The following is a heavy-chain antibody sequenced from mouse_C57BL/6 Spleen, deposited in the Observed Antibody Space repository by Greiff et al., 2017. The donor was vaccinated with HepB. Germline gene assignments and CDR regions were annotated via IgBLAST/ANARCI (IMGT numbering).Heavy chain of an antibody. CDR3: ARNEEVPYDGYYYFDY. Sequence: VQLQQSGAELVKPGASVKLSCKASGYTFTEYTIHWVKQRSGQGLEWIGWFYPGSGSIKYNEKFKDKATLTADKSSSTVYMELSRLTSEDSAVYFCARNEEVPYDGYYYFDYWGQGTTLTVSS. J-gene: IGHJ2*01. CDR1: GYTFTEYT. CDR2: FYPGSGSI. D-gene: IGHD2-3*01. V-gene: IGHV1-62-2*01.